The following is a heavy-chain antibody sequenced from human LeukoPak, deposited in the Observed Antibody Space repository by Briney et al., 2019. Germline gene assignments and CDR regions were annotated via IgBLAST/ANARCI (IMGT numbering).Heavy chain of an antibody. CDR1: GFTFSSYA. Sequence: PGGSLRLSCAASGFTFSSYAMSWVRQAPGKGLEWVSSISSSSSYIYYADSVKGRFTISRDNAKNSLYLQMNSLRAEDTAVYYCARDRPWFGEPRSRYYYYGMDVWGQGTTVTVSS. CDR3: ARDRPWFGEPRSRYYYYGMDV. D-gene: IGHD3-10*01. J-gene: IGHJ6*02. V-gene: IGHV3-21*01. CDR2: ISSSSSYI.